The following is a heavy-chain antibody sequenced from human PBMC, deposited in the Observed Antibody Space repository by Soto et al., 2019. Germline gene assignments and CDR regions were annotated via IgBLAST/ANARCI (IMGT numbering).Heavy chain of an antibody. V-gene: IGHV1-69*13. J-gene: IGHJ4*02. Sequence: ASVKVSCKASGGTFSSYAISWVRQAPGQGLEWMGGIIPIFGTANYAQKFQGRVTITADESTSTAYMELSSLRSEDTAVYYCARNRRLYKVARFDQNYYFDYWGQGTLVTVSS. D-gene: IGHD5-12*01. CDR1: GGTFSSYA. CDR2: IIPIFGTA. CDR3: ARNRRLYKVARFDQNYYFDY.